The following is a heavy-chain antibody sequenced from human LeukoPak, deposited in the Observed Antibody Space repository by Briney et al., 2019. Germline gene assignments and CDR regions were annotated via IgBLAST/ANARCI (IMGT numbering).Heavy chain of an antibody. CDR1: GGSFSGYY. Sequence: PSETLSLTCAVYGGSFSGYYWSWIRQPPGKGLGWIGEINHSGSTNYNPSLKSRVTISVDTSKNQFSLKLSSVTAADTAVYYCARVRYCSSTSCYRYYFDYWGQGTLVTVSS. V-gene: IGHV4-34*01. D-gene: IGHD2-2*02. J-gene: IGHJ4*02. CDR3: ARVRYCSSTSCYRYYFDY. CDR2: INHSGST.